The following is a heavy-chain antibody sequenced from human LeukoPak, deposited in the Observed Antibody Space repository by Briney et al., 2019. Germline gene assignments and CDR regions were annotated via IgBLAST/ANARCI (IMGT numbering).Heavy chain of an antibody. D-gene: IGHD6-6*01. CDR1: GFTFSSYG. CDR2: IWYDGSNK. Sequence: GGSLRLSCAASGFTFSSYGMHWVRQAPGQGLEWVAVIWYDGSNKYYADSVKGRFTISRDNSKNTLYLQMNSLRAEDTAVYYCARRRGPYSSSLPDYWGQGTLVTVSS. V-gene: IGHV3-33*01. CDR3: ARRRGPYSSSLPDY. J-gene: IGHJ4*02.